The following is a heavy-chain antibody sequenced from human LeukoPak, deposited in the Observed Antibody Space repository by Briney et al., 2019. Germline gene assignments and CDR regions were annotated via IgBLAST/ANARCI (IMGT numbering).Heavy chain of an antibody. D-gene: IGHD6-19*01. CDR1: GGTFSSYA. Sequence: ASVKVSCKASGGTFSSYAISWVRQAPGQGLEWMGGIIPIFGTANYAQKFQGRVTITAGKSTSTAYMELSSLRSEDTAVYYCARGGFSSSGWYKNWFDPWGQGTLVTVSS. CDR2: IIPIFGTA. J-gene: IGHJ5*02. CDR3: ARGGFSSSGWYKNWFDP. V-gene: IGHV1-69*06.